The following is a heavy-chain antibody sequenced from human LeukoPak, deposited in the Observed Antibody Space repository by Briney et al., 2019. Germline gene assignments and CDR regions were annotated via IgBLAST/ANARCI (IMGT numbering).Heavy chain of an antibody. J-gene: IGHJ2*01. V-gene: IGHV1-46*01. CDR1: GYTFTSYY. CDR3: ARGAYCGGDCYSQNAGYFDL. Sequence: ASVKVSCKASGYTFTSYYMHWVRQAPGQGLEWMGIINPSGGSTSYAQKFQGRVTMTRDTSTSTVYMELSSLRSEDTAVYYCARGAYCGGDCYSQNAGYFDLWGRGTLVTVSS. CDR2: INPSGGST. D-gene: IGHD2-21*02.